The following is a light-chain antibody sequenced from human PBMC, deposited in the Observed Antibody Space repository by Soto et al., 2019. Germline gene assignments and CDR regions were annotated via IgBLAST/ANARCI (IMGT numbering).Light chain of an antibody. CDR1: SSDVGGYNY. Sequence: QSALTQPPSASGSPGQSVTISCTGTSSDVGGYNYVSWYQQYPGRAPKLMIYEVTKRPSGVPDRFSGFKSGNTASLTVSGLQAEDEADYYCSSYAASNNFYFVFGGGTKVTVL. J-gene: IGLJ3*02. V-gene: IGLV2-8*01. CDR2: EVT. CDR3: SSYAASNNFYFV.